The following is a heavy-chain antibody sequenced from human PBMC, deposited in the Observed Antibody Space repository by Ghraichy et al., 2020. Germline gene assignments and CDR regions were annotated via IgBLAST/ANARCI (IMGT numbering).Heavy chain of an antibody. J-gene: IGHJ4*02. CDR1: GFTFSSYA. CDR2: ISDRGGST. V-gene: IGHV3-23*01. D-gene: IGHD5-12*01. Sequence: GGSLRLSCAASGFTFSSYAMSWVRQAPGKGLEWVSLISDRGGSTYYADSVKGRFTISRDNSKNTLYLQMNNLRAEDTAIYHCAKDLPIVATIRPFDSWGQGTLVTVSS. CDR3: AKDLPIVATIRPFDS.